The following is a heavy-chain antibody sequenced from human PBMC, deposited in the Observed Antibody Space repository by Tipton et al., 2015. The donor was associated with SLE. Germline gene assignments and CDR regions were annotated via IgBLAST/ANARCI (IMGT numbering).Heavy chain of an antibody. Sequence: GSLRLSCIVSGFTFTNAWMSWVRQAPGKGLEWVGRIKSKADGGTTDYVAPVKGRFTMSRDDSKNTLYLQMNSLKTEDTAVYYCIPRGYSGYWGQGTLVTVSS. V-gene: IGHV3-15*01. J-gene: IGHJ4*02. CDR1: GFTFTNAW. CDR2: IKSKADGGTT. D-gene: IGHD5-12*01. CDR3: IPRGYSGY.